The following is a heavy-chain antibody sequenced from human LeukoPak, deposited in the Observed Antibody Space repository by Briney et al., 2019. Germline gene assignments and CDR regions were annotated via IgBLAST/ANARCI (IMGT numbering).Heavy chain of an antibody. V-gene: IGHV1-69*05. CDR1: GGTFSSYA. CDR2: IIPIFGTA. CDR3: ARGRARAAQFDP. J-gene: IGHJ5*02. Sequence: SVKVSCKASGGTFSSYAISWVRQAPGQGLEWMGGIIPIFGTANYAQKFQGRVTITTDESTSTAYMELSSMRSEDTAVYYWARGRARAAQFDPWGQGTLVTVSS.